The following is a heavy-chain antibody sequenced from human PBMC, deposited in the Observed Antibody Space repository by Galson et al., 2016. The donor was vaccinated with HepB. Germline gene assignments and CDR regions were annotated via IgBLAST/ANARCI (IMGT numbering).Heavy chain of an antibody. CDR2: IWREGIRT. CDR3: AREGKGGFDI. D-gene: IGHD2-15*01. CDR1: GFTFSMYA. Sequence: SLRLSCAASGFTFSMYAMHWVRQAPGKGLEWVAMIWREGIRTFYADSVKGRFTISRDNSIYTSYLQMNSLRVEDTAVYYCAREGKGGFDIWGQGTMVTVSS. V-gene: IGHV3-33*01. J-gene: IGHJ3*02.